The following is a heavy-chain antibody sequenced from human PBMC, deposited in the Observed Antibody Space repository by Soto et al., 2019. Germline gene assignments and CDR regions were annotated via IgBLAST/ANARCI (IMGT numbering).Heavy chain of an antibody. CDR1: GGSISSYY. CDR2: IYYSGTT. V-gene: IGHV4-59*01. D-gene: IGHD3-22*01. Sequence: QVQLQESGPGLVKPSETLSLTCTVSGGSISSYYWSWILHPPGKGLEWIGYIYYSGTTNYNPSLKSRVTISVDTSKNQFSLKLSSVTAADTAVYYCARTYYYDSSGYYRASDAFDIWGQGTMVTVSS. CDR3: ARTYYYDSSGYYRASDAFDI. J-gene: IGHJ3*02.